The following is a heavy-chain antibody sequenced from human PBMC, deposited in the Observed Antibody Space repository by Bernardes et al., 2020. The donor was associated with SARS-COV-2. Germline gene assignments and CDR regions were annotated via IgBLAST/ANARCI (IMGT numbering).Heavy chain of an antibody. V-gene: IGHV3-48*03. CDR2: ISSSGSVE. Sequence: GGSLRLSCAVSGFTLSSYEMNWVRQAPGKGLEWVSYISSSGSVENYADSVRGRFTISRDIAGNSLFLHMSSLRVEDTAIYYCASLVDYDFWRHHDADGLNHAKWGQGTPVTVAS. CDR1: GFTLSSYE. J-gene: IGHJ4*02. D-gene: IGHD3-3*01. CDR3: ASLVDYDFWRHHDADGLNHAK.